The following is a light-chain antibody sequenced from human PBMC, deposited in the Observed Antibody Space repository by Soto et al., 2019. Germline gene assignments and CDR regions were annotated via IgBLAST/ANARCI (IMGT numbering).Light chain of an antibody. J-gene: IGLJ1*01. CDR3: SSYTSSSTLDYG. CDR2: DVS. V-gene: IGLV2-14*01. Sequence: QSVLTQPASVSGSPGQSITISCTGTSSDVGGYNYVSWYQQHPGKAPKLMIYDVSNRPSGVSNRFSGSKSGNTASLTISGLQAEDEADYYCSSYTSSSTLDYGFGTGTKLT. CDR1: SSDVGGYNY.